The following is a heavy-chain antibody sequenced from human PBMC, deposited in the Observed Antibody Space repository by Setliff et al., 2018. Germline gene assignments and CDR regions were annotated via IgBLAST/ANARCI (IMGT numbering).Heavy chain of an antibody. CDR1: GATFSSYG. Sequence: SVKVSCKASGATFSSYGISWVRQAPGQGLEWMGGTIPMFGTTEYAQKFQGRLTIITDESTNTAFMQLSSLRSDDTAVYYCVREGVDRRSSTDYRYYMDVWGKGTMVTVSS. J-gene: IGHJ6*03. D-gene: IGHD6-6*01. CDR2: TIPMFGTT. CDR3: VREGVDRRSSTDYRYYMDV. V-gene: IGHV1-69*05.